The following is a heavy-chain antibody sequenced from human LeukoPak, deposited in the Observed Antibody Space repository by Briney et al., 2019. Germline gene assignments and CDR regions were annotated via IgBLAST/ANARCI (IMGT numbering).Heavy chain of an antibody. CDR3: AKDPLAVAGTDAFEI. J-gene: IGHJ3*02. V-gene: IGHV3-23*01. CDR2: ISGSGGST. CDR1: GYTFSSYA. D-gene: IGHD6-19*01. Sequence: GGSLRLSCAASGYTFSSYAMSWVRQAPGKGLEWVSAISGSGGSTYCADSVKGRFTISRDNSKNTLYLQMNSLRAEDTAVYYCAKDPLAVAGTDAFEIWGQGTMVTVSS.